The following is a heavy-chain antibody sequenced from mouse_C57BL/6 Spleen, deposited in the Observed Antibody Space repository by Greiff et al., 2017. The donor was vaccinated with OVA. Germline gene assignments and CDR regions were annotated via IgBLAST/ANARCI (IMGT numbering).Heavy chain of an antibody. J-gene: IGHJ4*01. V-gene: IGHV1-26*01. Sequence: EVQLQQSGPELVKPGASVKISCKASGYTFTDYYMNWVKQSHGKSLEWIGDINPNNGGTSYNQKFKGKATLTVDKSSSTAYMELRSLTSEDSAVYYCARSDGYYEMDYWGQGTSVTVSS. CDR2: INPNNGGT. CDR1: GYTFTDYY. CDR3: ARSDGYYEMDY. D-gene: IGHD2-3*01.